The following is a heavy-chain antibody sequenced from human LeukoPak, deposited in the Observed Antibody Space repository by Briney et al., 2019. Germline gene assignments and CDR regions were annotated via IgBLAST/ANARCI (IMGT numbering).Heavy chain of an antibody. J-gene: IGHJ6*03. CDR3: ARDGPPPAYYYYMDV. D-gene: IGHD2-2*01. Sequence: SETLSLTCTVSGYSISSGYNWGWIRQPPGKGLEWIGSISHSGSTFYNPSLMSRVTISIDTSRNQFSLKLGSVTAADTAVYYCARDGPPPAYYYYMDVWGKGTTVTVSS. CDR2: ISHSGST. V-gene: IGHV4-38-2*02. CDR1: GYSISSGYN.